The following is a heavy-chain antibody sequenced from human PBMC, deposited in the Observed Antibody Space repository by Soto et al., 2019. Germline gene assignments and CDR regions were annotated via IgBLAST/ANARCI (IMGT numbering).Heavy chain of an antibody. V-gene: IGHV3-21*01. D-gene: IGHD3-10*01. CDR2: ISSSSSYI. Sequence: EVQLVESGGGLVKPGGSLRLSCAASGFTFSSYSMNWVRQAPWKGLEWVSSISSSSSYIYYADSVKGRFTISGDNAKNTLYLQMNGMRAEEKAVYYCARVVSPDYYADYWGQGPLVTVSS. CDR3: ARVVSPDYYADY. CDR1: GFTFSSYS. J-gene: IGHJ4*02.